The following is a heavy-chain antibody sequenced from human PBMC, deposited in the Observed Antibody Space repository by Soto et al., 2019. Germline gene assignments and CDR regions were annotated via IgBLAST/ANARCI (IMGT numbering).Heavy chain of an antibody. CDR2: IYYSGST. CDR1: GGSISSYH. D-gene: IGHD3-3*01. J-gene: IGHJ6*03. CDR3: ASKHNIGGYYDFWSGDYTPACYYSNAMDV. Sequence: SENLSLTCTVSGGSISSYHWSLIRQPPGKGLERIGYIYYSGSTNYNPPPKSRVTISVDTSKNQFSLKLSPVTAADTAVYYCASKHNIGGYYDFWSGDYTPACYYSNAMDVWGTGPTVTVSS. V-gene: IGHV4-59*08.